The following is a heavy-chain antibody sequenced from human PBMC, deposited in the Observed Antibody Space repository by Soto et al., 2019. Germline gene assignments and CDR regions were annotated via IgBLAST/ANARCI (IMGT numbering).Heavy chain of an antibody. D-gene: IGHD3-10*01. J-gene: IGHJ5*02. CDR3: ARHPDVARGGFDP. CDR2: IYYSGST. V-gene: IGHV4-39*01. CDR1: GGSISSSRYY. Sequence: QPQLQESGPGLVKPSETLSLTCTVSGGSISSSRYYWGWIRQPPGKGLEWIGSIYYSGSTYYNPSLKSRVTISVHTSKNQFSLKLSSVTAADTAVYHCARHPDVARGGFDPWGQGTLVTVSS.